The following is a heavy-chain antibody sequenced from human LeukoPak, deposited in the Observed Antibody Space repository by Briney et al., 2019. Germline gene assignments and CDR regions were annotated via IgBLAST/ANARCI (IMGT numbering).Heavy chain of an antibody. Sequence: ASVKVSCKASGYTFTHYIINWVRQATGQGLEWLGWMNPNSGNTGYAQNFQGRVTMTRNTSISTAYMELSSLRSEDTAVYYCARDYYGSKSSSFDPWGQGTLVTVSS. J-gene: IGHJ5*02. CDR1: GYTFTHYI. D-gene: IGHD3-10*01. CDR2: MNPNSGNT. CDR3: ARDYYGSKSSSFDP. V-gene: IGHV1-8*02.